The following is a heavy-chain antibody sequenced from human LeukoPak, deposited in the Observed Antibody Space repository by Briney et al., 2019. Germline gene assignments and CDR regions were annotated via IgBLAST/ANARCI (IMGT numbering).Heavy chain of an antibody. V-gene: IGHV4-39*07. CDR2: IYYSGST. J-gene: IGHJ4*02. Sequence: SETLSPTCTVSGGSISSSSYYWGWIRQPPGKGLEWIGSIYYSGSTYYNPSLKSRVTISVDTSKNQFSLKLSSVTAADTAVYYCARGDCSSTSCYADYWGQGTLVTVSS. CDR3: ARGDCSSTSCYADY. D-gene: IGHD2-2*01. CDR1: GGSISSSSYY.